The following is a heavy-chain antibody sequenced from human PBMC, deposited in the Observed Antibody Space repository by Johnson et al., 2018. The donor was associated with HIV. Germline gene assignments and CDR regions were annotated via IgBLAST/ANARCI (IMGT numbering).Heavy chain of an antibody. V-gene: IGHV3-30-3*01. CDR1: GFTFSSYA. CDR2: ISYDGSNK. Sequence: VQLVESGGGVVQPGRSLRLSCAASGFTFSSYAMHWVRQAPGKGLEWVAVISYDGSNKYYADSVKGRFTISRDNAKNSLYLQMNSLRAEDTALYYCARRITGTSVAFDIWGQGTMVTVSS. D-gene: IGHD1-20*01. J-gene: IGHJ3*02. CDR3: ARRITGTSVAFDI.